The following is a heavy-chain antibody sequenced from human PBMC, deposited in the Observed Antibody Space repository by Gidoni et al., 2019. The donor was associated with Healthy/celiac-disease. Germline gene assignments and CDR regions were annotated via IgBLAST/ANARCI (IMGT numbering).Heavy chain of an antibody. J-gene: IGHJ5*02. CDR3: ARGSSGGWFDP. CDR2: ISYDGSNK. V-gene: IGHV3-30*04. D-gene: IGHD2-15*01. Sequence: QVQLVESGGGVVQPGRSLRLSCSASGFTFSSYAMHWVRQAPGQGLEWVAVISYDGSNKYYADSVKGRFTISRDNSKNTLYLQMNSLRAEDTAVYYCARGSSGGWFDPWGQGTLVTVSS. CDR1: GFTFSSYA.